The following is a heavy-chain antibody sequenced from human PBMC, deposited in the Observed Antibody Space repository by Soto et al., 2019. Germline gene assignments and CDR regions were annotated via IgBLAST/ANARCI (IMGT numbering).Heavy chain of an antibody. CDR2: ISFNGGST. Sequence: GGSLRLSCAASGFTFSSYAMHWVRQAPGKGLEYVSAISFNGGSTYYANSVKGRFTISRDNSKNTLYLQMGSLRAEDMAVYYCARPHGSGSYYNGLRYWGQGTLVTV. D-gene: IGHD3-10*01. CDR3: ARPHGSGSYYNGLRY. CDR1: GFTFSSYA. V-gene: IGHV3-64*01. J-gene: IGHJ4*02.